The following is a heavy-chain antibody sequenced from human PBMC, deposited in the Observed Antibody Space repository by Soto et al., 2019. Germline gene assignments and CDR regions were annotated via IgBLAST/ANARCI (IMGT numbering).Heavy chain of an antibody. Sequence: QVQLVQSGAEVNKPGSSVKVSCKASGGTFSSYTISWVRQSPGHGLEWMGRIIPILGIANYAQKFQGRVTITADKSTSTAYMELSSLRSEDTAVYYCLSVGYCTNGVCRFDYWGQGTLVTVSS. CDR1: GGTFSSYT. CDR3: LSVGYCTNGVCRFDY. CDR2: IIPILGIA. J-gene: IGHJ4*02. D-gene: IGHD2-8*01. V-gene: IGHV1-69*02.